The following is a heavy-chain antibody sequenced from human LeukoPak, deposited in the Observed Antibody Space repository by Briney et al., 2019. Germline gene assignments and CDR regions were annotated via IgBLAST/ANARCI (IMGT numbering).Heavy chain of an antibody. CDR3: ASSSAWFLNYAMDV. D-gene: IGHD6-19*01. CDR1: GFTAGNKY. Sequence: GGSLRLSCAVSGFTAGNKYMSWVRQAPGKGLEWVSVIYSGGKTYYADSVKGRFTISKDNFKNRLYLEMNSLRPEDTAVYYCASSSAWFLNYAMDVWGHGATVTVSS. J-gene: IGHJ6*02. CDR2: IYSGGKT. V-gene: IGHV3-53*05.